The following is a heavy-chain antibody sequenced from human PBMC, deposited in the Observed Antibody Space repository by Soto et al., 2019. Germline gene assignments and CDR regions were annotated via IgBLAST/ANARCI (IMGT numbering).Heavy chain of an antibody. CDR3: ARDFGELTGDVYYYYYGMDV. CDR2: IYSGGST. Sequence: SLRLSCAASGFAVSSNYMSWVRQAPGKGLEWVSVIYSGGSTYYADSVKGRFTISRDNSKNTLYLQMNSLGAEDTAVYYCARDFGELTGDVYYYYYGMDVWGQGTTVTVSS. V-gene: IGHV3-66*01. J-gene: IGHJ6*02. D-gene: IGHD7-27*01. CDR1: GFAVSSNY.